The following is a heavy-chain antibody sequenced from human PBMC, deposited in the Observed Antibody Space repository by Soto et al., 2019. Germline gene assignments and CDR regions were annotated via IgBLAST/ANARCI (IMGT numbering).Heavy chain of an antibody. Sequence: VGSLRLSCAASGFTFSSYGMHWVRQAPGKGLEWVAVIWYDGSNKYYADSVKGRFTISRDNSKNTLYLQMNSLRAEDTAVYYCSTESLGAFDIWGQGTMVTVSS. J-gene: IGHJ3*02. CDR1: GFTFSSYG. V-gene: IGHV3-33*01. D-gene: IGHD3-10*01. CDR3: STESLGAFDI. CDR2: IWYDGSNK.